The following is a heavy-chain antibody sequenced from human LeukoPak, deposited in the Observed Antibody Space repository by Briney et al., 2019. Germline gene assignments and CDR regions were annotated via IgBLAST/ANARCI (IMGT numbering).Heavy chain of an antibody. CDR3: AKDRGSYYAYFQH. D-gene: IGHD1-26*01. Sequence: PGGSLRLACAASGFTFSSYAMSWVRQAPGKGLEWVSAISGSGGSTYYADSVKGRFTISRDNSKNTLYLQMNSLRAEDTAVYYCAKDRGSYYAYFQHWGQGTLVTVSS. CDR2: ISGSGGST. V-gene: IGHV3-23*01. CDR1: GFTFSSYA. J-gene: IGHJ1*01.